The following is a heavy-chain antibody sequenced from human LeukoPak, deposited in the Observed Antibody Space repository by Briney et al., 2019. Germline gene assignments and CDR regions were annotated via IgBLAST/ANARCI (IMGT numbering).Heavy chain of an antibody. D-gene: IGHD5-18*01. J-gene: IGHJ5*02. CDR1: GFTFSSYS. CDR3: ARSGYSYGYLWWFDP. Sequence: QTGGSLRLSCAASGFTFSSYSMNWVRQAPGKGLEWVSYISSSSSTIYYADSVKGRFTISRDNAKNSLYLQMNSLRAEDTAVYYCARSGYSYGYLWWFDPWGQGTLVTVSS. V-gene: IGHV3-48*04. CDR2: ISSSSSTI.